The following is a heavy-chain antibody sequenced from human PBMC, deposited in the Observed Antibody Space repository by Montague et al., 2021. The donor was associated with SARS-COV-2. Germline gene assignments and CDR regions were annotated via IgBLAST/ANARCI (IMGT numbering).Heavy chain of an antibody. CDR2: IYHSGST. CDR1: GYSISSGYY. CDR3: ARDVRYYDFWSGRAQTSPDY. Sequence: SETLSLTCTVSGYSISSGYYWGWIRQPPGKGLEWIGSIYHSGSTYYNPFLKSRVTISVDTSKNQFPLKLSSVTAADTAVYYCARDVRYYDFWSGRAQTSPDYWGQGTLVTVSS. D-gene: IGHD3-3*01. J-gene: IGHJ4*02. V-gene: IGHV4-38-2*02.